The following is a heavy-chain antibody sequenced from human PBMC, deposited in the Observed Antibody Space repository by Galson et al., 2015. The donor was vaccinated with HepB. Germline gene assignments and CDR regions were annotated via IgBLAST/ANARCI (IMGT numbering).Heavy chain of an antibody. CDR3: ASGGWEDIVVVPAAIRV. CDR2: IIPIFGTA. V-gene: IGHV1-69*06. D-gene: IGHD2-2*01. Sequence: SVKVSCKASGGTFSSYAISWVRQAPGQGLEWMGGIIPIFGTANYAQKFQGRVTITADKSTSTAYMELSSLRSEDTAVYYCASGGWEDIVVVPAAIRVWGQGTLVTVSS. CDR1: GGTFSSYA. J-gene: IGHJ4*02.